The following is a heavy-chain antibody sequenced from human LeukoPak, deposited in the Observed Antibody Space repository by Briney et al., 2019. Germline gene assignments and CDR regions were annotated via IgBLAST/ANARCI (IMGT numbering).Heavy chain of an antibody. CDR1: GFTFSSYW. Sequence: SGGSLRLSCAASGFTFSSYWMSWVRQAPGKGLEWVANIKYDGSEEYYVASVKGRFTISRDNAKKSLYLQMNSLRAEDTAVYFCTRDDSYFLGSWGQGALVTVS. CDR2: IKYDGSEE. CDR3: TRDDSYFLGS. V-gene: IGHV3-7*01. D-gene: IGHD3-10*01. J-gene: IGHJ5*02.